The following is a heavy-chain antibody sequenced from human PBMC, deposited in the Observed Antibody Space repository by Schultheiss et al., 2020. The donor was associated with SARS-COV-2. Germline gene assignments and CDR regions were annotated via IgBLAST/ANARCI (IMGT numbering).Heavy chain of an antibody. CDR1: YY. CDR3: AADPGSEGSYYYYYGMDV. J-gene: IGHJ6*02. CDR2: IDNSGSTT. Sequence: YYWGWIRQSPGKGLEWVSYIDNSGSTTLYAESVRGRFTISRDNAKNSMYLQMNSLRPEDTAVYYCAADPGSEGSYYYYYGMDVWGQGTTVTVSS. D-gene: IGHD3-10*01. V-gene: IGHV3-11*01.